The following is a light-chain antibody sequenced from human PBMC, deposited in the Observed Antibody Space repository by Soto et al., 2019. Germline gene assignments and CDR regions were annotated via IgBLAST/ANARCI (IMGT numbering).Light chain of an antibody. CDR2: TAS. CDR1: HTISRW. Sequence: DIQMTQSPSTLDASLGDTVTITCRASHTISRWLAWYQQKPGKAPRLLIYTASTLESGVPSRFSASGSGTEFTLTISSLHPDDFATYYCQEYNNFWTFGQGTKVDIK. CDR3: QEYNNFWT. V-gene: IGKV1-5*01. J-gene: IGKJ1*01.